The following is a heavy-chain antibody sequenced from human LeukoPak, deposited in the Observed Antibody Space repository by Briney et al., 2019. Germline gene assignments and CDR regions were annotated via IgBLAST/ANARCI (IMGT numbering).Heavy chain of an antibody. CDR3: ARLLPPIVATSHWFDP. Sequence: KLGGSLRLSCAASGFTFSDYYMSWIRQAPGKGLEWVSYISSSSSYTNYADSVKGRFTISRDNAKNSLYLQMNSLRAEDTAVYYCARLLPPIVATSHWFDPWGQGTLVTVSS. CDR1: GFTFSDYY. J-gene: IGHJ5*02. D-gene: IGHD5-12*01. CDR2: ISSSSSYT. V-gene: IGHV3-11*06.